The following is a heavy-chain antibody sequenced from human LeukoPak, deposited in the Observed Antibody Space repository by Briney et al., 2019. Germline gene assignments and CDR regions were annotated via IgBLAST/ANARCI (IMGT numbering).Heavy chain of an antibody. D-gene: IGHD2-8*01. Sequence: ASVKVSCKASGYTFTSYYMHWVRQAPGQGLEWMGIINPSGGSTSYAQKFQGRVTMTTDTSTSTAYMELRSLRSDDTAVYYCASSSNGVFDYWGQGTLVTVSS. CDR2: INPSGGST. CDR1: GYTFTSYY. V-gene: IGHV1-46*01. J-gene: IGHJ4*02. CDR3: ASSSNGVFDY.